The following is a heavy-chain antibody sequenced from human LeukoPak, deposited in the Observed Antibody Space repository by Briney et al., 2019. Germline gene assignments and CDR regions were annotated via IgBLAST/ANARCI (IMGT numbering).Heavy chain of an antibody. J-gene: IGHJ4*02. D-gene: IGHD6-19*01. CDR3: ARTIMRDSGWSFYFDS. CDR2: ITASGTTI. Sequence: SGGSLRLSCAVSGFLFKTYEMTWVRQAPGKGLEWLSSITASGTTIYYADSVRGRFRISRDNAKTSLFLHLNSLNSEDTGIYYCARTIMRDSGWSFYFDSWGQGTLVTVSS. CDR1: GFLFKTYE. V-gene: IGHV3-48*03.